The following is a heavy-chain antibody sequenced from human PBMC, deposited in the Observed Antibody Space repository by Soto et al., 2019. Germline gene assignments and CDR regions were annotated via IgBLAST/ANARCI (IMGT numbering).Heavy chain of an antibody. CDR1: GYTFTSYA. CDR2: INAGNGNT. V-gene: IGHV1-3*01. Sequence: QVQLVQSGAEVKKPGASVKVSCKASGYTFTSYAMHWVRQAPGQRLEWMGGINAGNGNTKYSQKFQGRVTITRDTSASTAYMELSSLRSEDTAVYYCARDRTTVTTGWFDPWGQGTLVTVSS. J-gene: IGHJ5*02. D-gene: IGHD4-4*01. CDR3: ARDRTTVTTGWFDP.